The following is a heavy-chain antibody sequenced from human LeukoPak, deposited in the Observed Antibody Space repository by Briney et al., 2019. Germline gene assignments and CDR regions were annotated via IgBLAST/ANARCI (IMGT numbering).Heavy chain of an antibody. CDR3: TRHYYDSSGYFNWYFDP. V-gene: IGHV3-7*01. CDR2: IKYDGSEN. Sequence: GGSLRLSCADSRFTFSRYWMSWVRQAPGKGLEWVANIKYDGSENYYVDSVTGRFTISRDNAKNSLYLQMNSLRAEDTAVYYCTRHYYDSSGYFNWYFDPWGRGTLVTVAS. CDR1: RFTFSRYW. J-gene: IGHJ2*01. D-gene: IGHD3-22*01.